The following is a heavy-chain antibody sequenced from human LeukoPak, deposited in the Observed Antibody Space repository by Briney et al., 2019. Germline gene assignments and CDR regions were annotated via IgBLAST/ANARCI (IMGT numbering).Heavy chain of an antibody. Sequence: ASVKVSCKASGYTFTGYYMHWVRQAPGQGLEWMGGIIPIFGTANYAQKFQGRVTITADESTSTAYMELSSLRSEDTAVYYCARDERGVGATFDYWGQGTQVTVSS. CDR1: GYTFTGYY. CDR2: IIPIFGTA. J-gene: IGHJ4*02. D-gene: IGHD1-26*01. V-gene: IGHV1-69*13. CDR3: ARDERGVGATFDY.